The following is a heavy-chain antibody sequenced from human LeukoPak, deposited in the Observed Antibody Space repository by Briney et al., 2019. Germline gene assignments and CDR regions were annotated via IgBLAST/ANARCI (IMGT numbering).Heavy chain of an antibody. D-gene: IGHD1-1*01. CDR1: GSSISSSSYY. Sequence: SETLSLTCTVSGSSISSSSYYWGWIRQPPGKGLEWIGSIYYSGSTYYNPSLKSRVTISVDTSKNQFSLKLSSVTAADTAVYYCARETPPRLGNWNDVGGDDYWGQGTLVTVSS. CDR2: IYYSGST. J-gene: IGHJ4*02. V-gene: IGHV4-39*07. CDR3: ARETPPRLGNWNDVGGDDY.